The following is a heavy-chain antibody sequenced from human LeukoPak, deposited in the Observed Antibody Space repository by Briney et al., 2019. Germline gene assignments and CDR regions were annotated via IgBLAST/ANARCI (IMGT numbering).Heavy chain of an antibody. CDR1: GYTFTSYG. D-gene: IGHD3-22*01. Sequence: GASVKVSCKASGYTFTSYGISWVRQAPGQGLEWMGWINPNSGGTNYAQKFQGRVTMTRDTSISTAYMELSRLRSDDTAVYYCAREHTAGYDSSGPFDYWGQGTLVTVSS. V-gene: IGHV1-2*02. J-gene: IGHJ4*02. CDR2: INPNSGGT. CDR3: AREHTAGYDSSGPFDY.